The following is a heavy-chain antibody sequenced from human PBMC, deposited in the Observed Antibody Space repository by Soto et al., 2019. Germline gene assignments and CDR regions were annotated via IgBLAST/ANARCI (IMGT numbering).Heavy chain of an antibody. V-gene: IGHV3-23*01. J-gene: IGHJ4*02. CDR3: AKDRGSWRGHFDY. CDR1: GFTFSSYA. Sequence: EVQLLESGGGLVQPGGSLRLSCAASGFTFSSYAMSWVRQAPGKALEWVSAISGSGGSTYYADSVKGRFTISRDNSKNTLYLQMNSLRAEDTAVFYCAKDRGSWRGHFDYWGQGTLVTVSS. CDR2: ISGSGGST. D-gene: IGHD6-13*01.